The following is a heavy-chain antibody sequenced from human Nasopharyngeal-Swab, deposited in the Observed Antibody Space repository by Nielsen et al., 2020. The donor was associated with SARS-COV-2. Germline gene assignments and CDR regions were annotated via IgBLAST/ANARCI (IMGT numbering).Heavy chain of an antibody. V-gene: IGHV3-48*04. CDR3: AGGYCSGGSCYPTPPYYYYGMDV. CDR2: ISSSSSTI. D-gene: IGHD2-15*01. CDR1: GFTFSSYS. J-gene: IGHJ6*02. Sequence: GGSLRLSCAASGFTFSSYSMNWVRQAPGKGLEWVSYISSSSSTIYYADSVKGRFTISRDNAKNSLYLQMNSLRAEDTAVYCCAGGYCSGGSCYPTPPYYYYGMDVWGQGTTVTVSS.